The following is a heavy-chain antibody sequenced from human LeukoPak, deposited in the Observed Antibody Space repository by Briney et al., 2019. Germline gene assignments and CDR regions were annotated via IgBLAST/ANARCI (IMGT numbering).Heavy chain of an antibody. J-gene: IGHJ4*02. CDR2: IYTGGTT. CDR1: GFTVSSNY. Sequence: GGSLRLSRAASGFTVSSNYMSWVRQAAGKGLEWISIIYTGGTTYYADSVKGRFTISRDTSKNTLYLQMNSLRVEDTAVYYCARNSAFDYWGQGTLVTVSS. CDR3: ARNSAFDY. D-gene: IGHD1-1*01. V-gene: IGHV3-53*01.